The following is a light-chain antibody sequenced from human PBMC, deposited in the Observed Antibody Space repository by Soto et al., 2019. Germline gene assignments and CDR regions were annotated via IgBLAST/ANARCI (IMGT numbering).Light chain of an antibody. CDR1: QSLLHSNGYNY. Sequence: DIVMTQSPLSLPVTPGEPAPISCRSSQSLLHSNGYNYLDWYLQKPGQSPQLLIYLGSNRASGVPDRFSGSGSGTDFTLKISRVEAEDVGVYYCMQSLLTWTFGQGTRVEIK. J-gene: IGKJ1*01. V-gene: IGKV2-28*01. CDR2: LGS. CDR3: MQSLLTWT.